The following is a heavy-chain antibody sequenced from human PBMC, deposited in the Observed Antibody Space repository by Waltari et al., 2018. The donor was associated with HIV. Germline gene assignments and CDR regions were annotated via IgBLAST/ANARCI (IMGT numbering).Heavy chain of an antibody. CDR2: IYSGVGT. Sequence: EVQLVESGGGLVQPGGSLRLSCAASGFTVSSNFMSWVRQAPGKGLEWVSVIYSGVGTYYADSVKGRFTIARDKSKNTLYLQMNSRRAEDTAVYYCARVPRGPYGMDVWGQGTTVTVSS. V-gene: IGHV3-66*01. CDR3: ARVPRGPYGMDV. CDR1: GFTVSSNF. J-gene: IGHJ6*02.